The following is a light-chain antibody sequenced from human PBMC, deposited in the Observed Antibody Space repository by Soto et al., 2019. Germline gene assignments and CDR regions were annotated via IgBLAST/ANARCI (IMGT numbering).Light chain of an antibody. J-gene: IGLJ1*01. V-gene: IGLV2-8*01. CDR3: SSYAGTNNLGV. CDR2: EVS. Sequence: QSALTQPPSASGSPGQSVTLSCTGTSSDVGGYNYVSWYQQHPGKAPKFMIYEVSKRPSGVPDRFSGSKSGNTASLTVSGLQAEDEADYYCSSYAGTNNLGVFGTGTKVTVL. CDR1: SSDVGGYNY.